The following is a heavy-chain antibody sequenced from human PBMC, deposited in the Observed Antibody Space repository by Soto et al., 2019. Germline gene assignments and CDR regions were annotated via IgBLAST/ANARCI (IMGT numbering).Heavy chain of an antibody. CDR3: AKQHCSGGSCYSGPSYYFDY. Sequence: EVQLLESGGGLVQPGGSLRLSCAASGFTFSSYAMSWVRQAPGKGLEWVSAISGSGGSTYYADSVKGRFTIARDNSKNTLYLQMNSLRAEDTAVYYCAKQHCSGGSCYSGPSYYFDYWGQGTLVTVSS. J-gene: IGHJ4*02. CDR1: GFTFSSYA. CDR2: ISGSGGST. D-gene: IGHD2-15*01. V-gene: IGHV3-23*01.